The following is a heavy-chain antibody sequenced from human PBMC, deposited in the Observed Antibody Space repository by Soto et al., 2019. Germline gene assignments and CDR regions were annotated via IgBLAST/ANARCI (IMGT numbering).Heavy chain of an antibody. CDR1: GGTFSSYA. D-gene: IGHD5-18*01. Sequence: ASVKVSCKASGGTFSSYAISWVRQAPGQGLEWMGGIIPIFGTANYAQKFQGRVTITADESTSTAYMELSSLRSEDTAVYYCARDLYSYGPYYYYGMDVWGQGTTVTVSS. V-gene: IGHV1-69*13. CDR3: ARDLYSYGPYYYYGMDV. J-gene: IGHJ6*02. CDR2: IIPIFGTA.